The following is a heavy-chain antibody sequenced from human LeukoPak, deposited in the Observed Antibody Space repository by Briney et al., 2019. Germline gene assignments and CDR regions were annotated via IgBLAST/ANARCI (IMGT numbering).Heavy chain of an antibody. D-gene: IGHD6-19*01. CDR2: IKSKTDGGTT. CDR1: GFTFSNAW. J-gene: IGHJ4*02. V-gene: IGHV3-15*01. CDR3: TTDVSSGWYESFDY. Sequence: GGSLRLSCAASGFTFSNAWMSWVRQAPGKGLEWVGRIKSKTDGGTTDYAAPVKGRFTISRDDSKNTLYLQMNSLKTEDTAVYYCTTDVSSGWYESFDYWGQGTLVTVSS.